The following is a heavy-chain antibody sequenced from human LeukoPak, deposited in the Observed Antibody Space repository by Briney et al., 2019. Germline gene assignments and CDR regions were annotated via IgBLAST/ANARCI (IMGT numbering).Heavy chain of an antibody. Sequence: GGSLRLSCVASGFTFSDYAMNWVRQAPGKGLEWVSTFKTNYNQVYYAESVRGRFTIPTDNSKNTAYLQMNSLRVEDTALYYCARSVPDYTRFDFWGQGALVTVSS. J-gene: IGHJ4*02. V-gene: IGHV3-23*05. CDR3: ARSVPDYTRFDF. CDR1: GFTFSDYA. CDR2: FKTNYNQV. D-gene: IGHD4-11*01.